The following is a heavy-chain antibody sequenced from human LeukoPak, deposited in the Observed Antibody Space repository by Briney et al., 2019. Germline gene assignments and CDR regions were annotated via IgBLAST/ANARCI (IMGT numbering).Heavy chain of an antibody. CDR3: ARGYWAYGMDV. V-gene: IGHV4-31*03. D-gene: IGHD6-13*01. CDR1: DGSITNGGYH. CDR2: IYNSGST. Sequence: SETLSLTCTVSDGSITNGGYHWSWIRQYSGKGLEWIGYIYNSGSTYYNPSLKSRVTTSVDTSKNQLSLKLSSVTDADTAVYYCARGYWAYGMDVWGPGTTVTVSS. J-gene: IGHJ6*02.